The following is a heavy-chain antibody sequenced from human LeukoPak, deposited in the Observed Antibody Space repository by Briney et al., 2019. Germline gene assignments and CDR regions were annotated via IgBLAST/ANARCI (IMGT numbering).Heavy chain of an antibody. V-gene: IGHV5-51*01. CDR3: ARHPAPTDYDSGGYPRVLIDY. Sequence: GESLEISCKSSGYSFSSYWIGWVRQMPGKGLEWMGIIFPGDSDTKYSPSFQGQVTISADKSISTAYLQWSSLKASDTAIYYCARHPAPTDYDSGGYPRVLIDYWGQGTLVTVSS. J-gene: IGHJ4*02. CDR1: GYSFSSYW. D-gene: IGHD3-22*01. CDR2: IFPGDSDT.